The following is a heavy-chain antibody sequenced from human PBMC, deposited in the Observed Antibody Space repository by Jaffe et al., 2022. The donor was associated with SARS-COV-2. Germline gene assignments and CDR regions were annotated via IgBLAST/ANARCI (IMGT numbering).Heavy chain of an antibody. CDR2: IKQDGSEK. CDR1: GFTFSNYW. J-gene: IGHJ4*02. V-gene: IGHV3-7*01. CDR3: AREGAGYRYSYNL. D-gene: IGHD2-15*01. Sequence: EVQLVESGGGLVQPGGSLRLSCAASGFTFSNYWMSWVRQAPGKGLEWVANIKQDGSEKYYVDSVKGRFTISRDNAKNSLYLQMSSLRVEDTAVYYCAREGAGYRYSYNLWGQGTLVTVSS.